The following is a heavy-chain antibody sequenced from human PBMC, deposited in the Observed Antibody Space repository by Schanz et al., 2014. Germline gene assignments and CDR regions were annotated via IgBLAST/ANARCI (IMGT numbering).Heavy chain of an antibody. CDR3: AKDKGEFLDY. Sequence: QVQLVESGGGVVQPGRSLRLSCAASGFTFSSYGMHWVRQAPGKGLEWLAFIRYDGSDKYYVDSVKGRFTISRDNSRNTLYLHMSSLRVEDTAVYYCAKDKGEFLDYWGQGTLVTVSS. CDR1: GFTFSSYG. D-gene: IGHD3-10*01. J-gene: IGHJ4*02. V-gene: IGHV3-30*02. CDR2: IRYDGSDK.